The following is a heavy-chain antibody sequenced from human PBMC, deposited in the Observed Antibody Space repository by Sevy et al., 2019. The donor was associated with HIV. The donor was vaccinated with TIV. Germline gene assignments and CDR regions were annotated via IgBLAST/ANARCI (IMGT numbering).Heavy chain of an antibody. D-gene: IGHD3-10*01. V-gene: IGHV3-21*01. J-gene: IGHJ3*01. CDR3: ARPYGSGSWEAFDV. CDR1: GFNFDSYT. Sequence: GGSLRLSCAASGFNFDSYTMNWVRQAPGQGLEWVSSISGSSNYIYYAHSLKGRFTISRDNAKNSVYLQMHSLRVDDTAVYFCARPYGSGSWEAFDVWGQGTVVTVSS. CDR2: ISGSSNYI.